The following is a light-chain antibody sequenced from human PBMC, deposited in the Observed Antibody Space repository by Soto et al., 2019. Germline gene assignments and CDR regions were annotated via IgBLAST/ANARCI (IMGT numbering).Light chain of an antibody. Sequence: DIVGTQSPGTLSLSPGERAALPCRASQSVRNNYLAWYQQRPGQAPRRLISGTSRRATGVPDRFSGSGSGTDFTLNITRLEPEDFAVYFCQQYGSSPTFGQGTRLDFK. CDR3: QQYGSSPT. CDR1: QSVRNNY. CDR2: GTS. J-gene: IGKJ5*01. V-gene: IGKV3-20*01.